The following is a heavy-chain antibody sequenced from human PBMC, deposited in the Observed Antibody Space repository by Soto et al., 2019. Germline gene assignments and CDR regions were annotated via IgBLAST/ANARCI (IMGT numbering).Heavy chain of an antibody. CDR3: ARALLWFGEPGGYFDY. D-gene: IGHD3-10*01. J-gene: IGHJ4*02. CDR2: IYHSGST. Sequence: PSETLSLTCAVSGGSISSSNWWSWVRQPPGKGLEWIGEIYHSGSTNYNPSLKSRVTISVDKSKNQFSLKLSSVTAADTAVYYCARALLWFGEPGGYFDYWGQGTLVTVSS. CDR1: GGSISSSNW. V-gene: IGHV4-4*02.